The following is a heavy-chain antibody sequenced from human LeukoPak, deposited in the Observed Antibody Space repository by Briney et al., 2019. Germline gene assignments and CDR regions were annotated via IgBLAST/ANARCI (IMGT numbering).Heavy chain of an antibody. D-gene: IGHD2-2*01. V-gene: IGHV4-31*03. CDR3: ARFAYCSSTSCCYYYYGMDV. CDR2: FYYSGST. J-gene: IGHJ6*02. Sequence: SETLSLTCTVSGGSISSGGYYWSWIRQHPGKGLEWIGYFYYSGSTYYNPSLKSRVTISVDTSKNQFSLKLSSVTAADTAVYYCARFAYCSSTSCCYYYYGMDVWGQGTTVTVSS. CDR1: GGSISSGGYY.